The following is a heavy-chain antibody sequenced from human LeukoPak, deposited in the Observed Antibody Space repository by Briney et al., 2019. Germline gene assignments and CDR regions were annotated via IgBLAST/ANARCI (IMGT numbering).Heavy chain of an antibody. Sequence: ASVKVSCKASGYSFSSYGISWVRQAPGQGLECMTWISGNNGNTDFAKNFQGRVTMTTDTSTTTVYMELRSLKSDDTAVYFCARGGRDSSSWFFDYWGQGTLVTVSS. J-gene: IGHJ4*02. D-gene: IGHD6-13*01. CDR3: ARGGRDSSSWFFDY. CDR1: GYSFSSYG. CDR2: ISGNNGNT. V-gene: IGHV1-18*01.